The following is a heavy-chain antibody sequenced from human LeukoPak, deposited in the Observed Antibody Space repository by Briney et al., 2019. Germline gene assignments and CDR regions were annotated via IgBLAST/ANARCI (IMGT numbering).Heavy chain of an antibody. J-gene: IGHJ4*02. Sequence: GGSLRLSCAASGFTFSSYGMHWVRQAPGKGLEWVANIKKDGSEKYYVDSVKGRFTISRDNAKTSLYLQMNSLRAEDTAVYYCARGGPWYTSSWYNTNPDHTNYPDYGAQGTRAPVPS. CDR3: ARGGPWYTSSWYNTNPDHTNYPDY. V-gene: IGHV3-7*01. CDR1: GFTFSSYG. CDR2: IKKDGSEK. D-gene: IGHD6-13*01.